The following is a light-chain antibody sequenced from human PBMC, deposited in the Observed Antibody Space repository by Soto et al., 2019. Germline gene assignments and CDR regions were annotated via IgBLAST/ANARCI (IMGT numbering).Light chain of an antibody. V-gene: IGKV3-20*01. Sequence: EIVLTQSPGTLSLSPGERATLSCRASQSIASSYLAWYQQKPGQPPRLLLYRTFNRATGIPDRFSGSGSGTDFTLTISRLEPEDFAVYFCQQYDSSPRTFGQGTKVE. CDR2: RTF. CDR1: QSIASSY. J-gene: IGKJ1*01. CDR3: QQYDSSPRT.